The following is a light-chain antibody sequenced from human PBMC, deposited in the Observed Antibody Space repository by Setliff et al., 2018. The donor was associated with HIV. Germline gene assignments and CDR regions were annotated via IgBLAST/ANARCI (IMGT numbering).Light chain of an antibody. Sequence: QSALTQPASVSGSPGQSITISCTGTSSDVGGYNYVSWYQQHPGKAPKVMIYEVSNRPSGVSNRFSGSKSGNTASLTISGLQAEDEADYHCTSCTSSYTLVFGTGTRSPS. CDR2: EVS. CDR3: TSCTSSYTLV. V-gene: IGLV2-14*01. CDR1: SSDVGGYNY. J-gene: IGLJ1*01.